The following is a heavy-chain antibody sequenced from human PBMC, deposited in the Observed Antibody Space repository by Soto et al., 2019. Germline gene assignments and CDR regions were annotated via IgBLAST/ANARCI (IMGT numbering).Heavy chain of an antibody. CDR1: GFSLSNAGMG. J-gene: IGHJ5*02. D-gene: IGHD5-18*01. CDR2: IFSSDEK. Sequence: SGPNAGEPTETLTLTCTVSGFSLSNAGMGVSWIRQPPGKALEWLAHIFSSDEKSYRTSLETRLTVSKDTSKSQVVLTMTNMDPLDTATYYCARAVDRAISDIWFDPWGRGTQVTVSS. CDR3: ARAVDRAISDIWFDP. V-gene: IGHV2-26*01.